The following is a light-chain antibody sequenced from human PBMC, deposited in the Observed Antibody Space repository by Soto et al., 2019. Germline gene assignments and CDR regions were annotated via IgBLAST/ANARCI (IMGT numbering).Light chain of an antibody. J-gene: IGLJ1*01. CDR1: SSNIGGTNA. V-gene: IGLV1-44*01. Sequence: QSVLTQPPSASGTPGQRVAISCSGSSSNIGGTNAVYWYQQVPGTAPKLMIYDIINRPSGVSNRFSGSKSGNTASLTISGLQAEDEADYYCVSFTTSRSYVFGTGTKVTVL. CDR2: DII. CDR3: VSFTTSRSYV.